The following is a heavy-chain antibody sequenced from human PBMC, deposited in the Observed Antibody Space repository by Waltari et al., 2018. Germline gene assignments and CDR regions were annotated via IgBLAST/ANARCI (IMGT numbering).Heavy chain of an antibody. Sequence: QVHLAQSGAEVRKPGSSVKVSCKASGDTFSLYAMAWVRQAPGQGLEWMGGIIPILGATNYAQKFQGRVTITADESTSTAYMKLSSLRSEDTALYFCARGDATPPYYYFHSWGQGTLVTVSS. CDR3: ARGDATPPYYYFHS. CDR2: IIPILGAT. CDR1: GDTFSLYA. D-gene: IGHD2-15*01. J-gene: IGHJ4*02. V-gene: IGHV1-69*11.